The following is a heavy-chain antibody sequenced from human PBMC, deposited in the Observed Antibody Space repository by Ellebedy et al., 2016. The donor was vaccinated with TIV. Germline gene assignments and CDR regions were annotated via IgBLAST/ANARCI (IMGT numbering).Heavy chain of an antibody. CDR3: ARFPSFGSGDY. CDR1: GYTFTAYY. CDR2: INPNSGGI. V-gene: IGHV1-2*02. Sequence: ASVKVSCKASGYTFTAYYIHWVRQAPGQGLEWMGWINPNSGGINYAQKFQGRVTMTRDTSISTVYMELSGLRSDDTAVYYCARFPSFGSGDYWGQGTLVTVSS. J-gene: IGHJ4*02. D-gene: IGHD3-10*01.